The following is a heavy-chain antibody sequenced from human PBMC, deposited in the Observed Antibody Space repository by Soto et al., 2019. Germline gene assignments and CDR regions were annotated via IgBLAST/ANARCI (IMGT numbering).Heavy chain of an antibody. CDR2: VYPSDSRT. V-gene: IGHV5-51*01. CDR3: ARGNVANWFGP. CDR1: GYSFTGYW. Sequence: PKISCEGSGYSFTGYWIVWVRQMPGKGLEWMGIVYPSDSRTKYSPSFEGQVTFSADTSTNTAYLQWTSLKASDTAMYYCARGNVANWFGPWGQGTLVTVSS. J-gene: IGHJ5*02.